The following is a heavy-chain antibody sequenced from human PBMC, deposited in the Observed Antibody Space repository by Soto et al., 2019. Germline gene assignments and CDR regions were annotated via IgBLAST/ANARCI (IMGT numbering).Heavy chain of an antibody. CDR3: ARTPRSMMVYAISQ. Sequence: SETLSLTCTVSGGSIISDTHTWSWIRQPPGRDLEWLGYIDHRGNAYYHPSLRGRITILVDTTKNQFALKLTSVTAADTAVYYCARTPRSMMVYAISQWGQGTLVTVSS. D-gene: IGHD2-8*01. CDR1: GGSIISDTHT. V-gene: IGHV4-30-2*01. J-gene: IGHJ4*02. CDR2: IDHRGNA.